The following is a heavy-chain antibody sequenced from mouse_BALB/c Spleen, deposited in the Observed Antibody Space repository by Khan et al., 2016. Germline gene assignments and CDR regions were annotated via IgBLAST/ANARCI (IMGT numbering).Heavy chain of an antibody. J-gene: IGHJ2*01. CDR3: ARSTDY. CDR2: IDPANGNT. CDR1: GFNINDTY. Sequence: EVELVESGAELVKPGASVKLSCTASGFNINDTYMHWVKQRPEQGLEWIGRIDPANGNTKYDPKFQGKATITADTSSNTAYLQLSSLTSEDTAVYYCARSTDYWGQGTTLTVSS. V-gene: IGHV14-3*02.